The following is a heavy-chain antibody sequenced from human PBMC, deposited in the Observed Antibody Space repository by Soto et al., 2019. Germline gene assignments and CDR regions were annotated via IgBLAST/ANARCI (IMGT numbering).Heavy chain of an antibody. Sequence: GGSLRLSCAASGFTFSSYAMSWVRQAPGKGLEWVSAISGSGGSTYYADSVKGRFTISRDNSKNTLYLQMNSLRAEDTAVYYCARGGGLHGFYFDYWGQGTLVTVSS. J-gene: IGHJ4*02. CDR3: ARGGGLHGFYFDY. CDR1: GFTFSSYA. CDR2: ISGSGGST. V-gene: IGHV3-23*01. D-gene: IGHD4-4*01.